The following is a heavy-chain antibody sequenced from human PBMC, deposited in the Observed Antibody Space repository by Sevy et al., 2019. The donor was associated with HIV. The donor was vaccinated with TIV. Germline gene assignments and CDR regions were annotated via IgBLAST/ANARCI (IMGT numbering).Heavy chain of an antibody. Sequence: ASVKVSCKASGGTFSSYAISWVRQAPGQGLEWMGGITPIFGTANYAQKFQGRVTITADESTSTAYMELSSLRSEDTAVYYCARESHYYGSYFDYWGQGTLVTVSS. D-gene: IGHD3-10*01. V-gene: IGHV1-69*13. CDR2: ITPIFGTA. J-gene: IGHJ4*02. CDR1: GGTFSSYA. CDR3: ARESHYYGSYFDY.